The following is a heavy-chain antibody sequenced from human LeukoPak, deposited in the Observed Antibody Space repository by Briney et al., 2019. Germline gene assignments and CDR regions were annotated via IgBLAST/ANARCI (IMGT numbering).Heavy chain of an antibody. Sequence: SETLSLTCTVSGASISSGDFYWNWVRQPPGKGLEWIGYIFHSEDTYYNPSLESRVTTSVDRSKNHFSLKLTSVTAADTAVYYCARGGHYAFWSSHDAFDIWGQGTMVTVSS. J-gene: IGHJ3*02. CDR2: IFHSEDT. D-gene: IGHD3-3*01. V-gene: IGHV4-30-2*01. CDR3: ARGGHYAFWSSHDAFDI. CDR1: GASISSGDFY.